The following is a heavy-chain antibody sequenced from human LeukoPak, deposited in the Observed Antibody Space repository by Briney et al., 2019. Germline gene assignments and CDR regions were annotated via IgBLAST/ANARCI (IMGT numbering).Heavy chain of an antibody. CDR3: ARDAALPGSDDAFDI. J-gene: IGHJ3*02. CDR2: INQDGSEK. V-gene: IGHV3-7*05. CDR1: GFPFSSHW. D-gene: IGHD3-10*01. Sequence: PGGSLRLSCAASGFPFSSHWMSWVRQAPGKGLEWVANINQDGSEKYYVDSVKGRFSISRDNAKNSLYLQMNSLRAEDTAVYYCARDAALPGSDDAFDIWGQGTMVTVSS.